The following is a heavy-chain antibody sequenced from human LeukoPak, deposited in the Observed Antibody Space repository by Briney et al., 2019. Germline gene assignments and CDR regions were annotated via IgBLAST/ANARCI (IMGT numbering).Heavy chain of an antibody. Sequence: ASVKVSCKASGYTFTSYGISWVRQAPGQGLEWMGWISAYNGNTNYTQKLQGRVTMTTDTSTSTAYMELRSLRSDDTAVYYCARDGGVGATTGGAFDIWGQGTMVTVSS. CDR1: GYTFTSYG. CDR2: ISAYNGNT. D-gene: IGHD1-26*01. J-gene: IGHJ3*02. V-gene: IGHV1-18*01. CDR3: ARDGGVGATTGGAFDI.